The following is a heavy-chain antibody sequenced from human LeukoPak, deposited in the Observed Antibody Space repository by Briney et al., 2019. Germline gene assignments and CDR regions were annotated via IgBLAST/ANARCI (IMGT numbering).Heavy chain of an antibody. J-gene: IGHJ4*02. D-gene: IGHD3-3*01. V-gene: IGHV3-21*01. Sequence: PGGSLRLSCAASGFTLSGYWMSWVRQAPGKGLEWVSYISSSSTYIYYAASVKGRFAISRDNARNSLFLQMNSLRAEDSGIYYCARDPRLEISGMVIDMLDYWGQGTLVTVSS. CDR2: ISSSSTYI. CDR3: ARDPRLEISGMVIDMLDY. CDR1: GFTLSGYW.